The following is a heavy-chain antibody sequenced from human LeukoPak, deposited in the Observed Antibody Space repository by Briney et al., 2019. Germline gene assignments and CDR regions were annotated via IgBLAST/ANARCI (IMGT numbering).Heavy chain of an antibody. CDR2: TYYRSKWYN. V-gene: IGHV6-1*01. Sequence: SQTLSLTCAISGDSVSSNSAAWNWLRQSPSRGLEWLGRTYYRSKWYNDYAVSVKSRITINPDTSKNQFSLQLNSVTPEDTAVYYCARERGYSSGWSPDFDYWGQGTLVTVSS. CDR3: ARERGYSSGWSPDFDY. D-gene: IGHD6-19*01. J-gene: IGHJ4*02. CDR1: GDSVSSNSAA.